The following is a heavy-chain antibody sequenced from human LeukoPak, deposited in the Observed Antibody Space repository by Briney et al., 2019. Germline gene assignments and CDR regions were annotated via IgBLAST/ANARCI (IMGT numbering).Heavy chain of an antibody. J-gene: IGHJ4*02. CDR1: GFTFSSYA. CDR3: ARVRKIYDSSGYFRY. Sequence: GGSLRLSCAASGFTFSSYAMSWVRQAPGKGLEWVSAISGSGGSTYYADSVKGRFTISRDNAKNTLYLQMNSLRAEDTAVYYCARVRKIYDSSGYFRYWGQGTLVTVSS. V-gene: IGHV3-23*01. CDR2: ISGSGGST. D-gene: IGHD3-22*01.